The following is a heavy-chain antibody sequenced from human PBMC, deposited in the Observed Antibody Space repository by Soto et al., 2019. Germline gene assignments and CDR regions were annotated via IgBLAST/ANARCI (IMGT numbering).Heavy chain of an antibody. Sequence: SETLSLTCTVAGGSISSYYLSWIRQPPGKGLEWIGYIYYSGSTNYNPSLKSRVTISVDTSKNQFSLKLSSVTAADTAVYFCARVPQQLVFGGWFDPWGQGTLVTVSS. V-gene: IGHV4-59*01. J-gene: IGHJ5*02. CDR3: ARVPQQLVFGGWFDP. CDR2: IYYSGST. CDR1: GGSISSYY. D-gene: IGHD6-13*01.